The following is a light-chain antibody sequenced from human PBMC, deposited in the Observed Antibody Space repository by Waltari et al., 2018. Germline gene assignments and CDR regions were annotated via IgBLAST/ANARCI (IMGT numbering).Light chain of an antibody. Sequence: DIQMTQSPSTLSASVGDRVTITCRASQSISSWLAWYQQKPGKAPKLLIYKASTLGRGIPSRFSGSGSGTEFTLTISSLQPDDFATYYCQQYNTNSPWTFGKGAK. J-gene: IGKJ1*01. CDR2: KAS. CDR3: QQYNTNSPWT. CDR1: QSISSW. V-gene: IGKV1-5*03.